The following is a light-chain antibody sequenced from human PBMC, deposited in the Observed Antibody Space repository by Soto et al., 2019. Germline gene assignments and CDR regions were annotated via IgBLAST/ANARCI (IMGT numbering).Light chain of an antibody. V-gene: IGKV3-20*01. J-gene: IGKJ1*01. Sequence: EIVLTQSPGTLSLSPGERATLSCRASQSVSSSYLAWYQQKPGQAPRLLIYGASSRATDIPDRFSGSGSGTAFTLTISRLEPEDFAVYYCQQYVTSPRTFGQGTKVEIK. CDR2: GAS. CDR1: QSVSSSY. CDR3: QQYVTSPRT.